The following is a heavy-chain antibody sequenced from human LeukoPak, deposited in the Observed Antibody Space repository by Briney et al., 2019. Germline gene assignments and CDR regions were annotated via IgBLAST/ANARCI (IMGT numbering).Heavy chain of an antibody. V-gene: IGHV3-23*01. CDR1: GFIFSSYG. Sequence: GGSLRLSCAASGFIFSSYGMHWVRQAPGKGLEWVSAISGSGGSTYYADSVKGRFTISRDNSKNTLYLQMNSLRAEDTAVYYCAKDLFIAAAGTGDYWGQGTLVTVSS. D-gene: IGHD6-13*01. CDR2: ISGSGGST. CDR3: AKDLFIAAAGTGDY. J-gene: IGHJ4*02.